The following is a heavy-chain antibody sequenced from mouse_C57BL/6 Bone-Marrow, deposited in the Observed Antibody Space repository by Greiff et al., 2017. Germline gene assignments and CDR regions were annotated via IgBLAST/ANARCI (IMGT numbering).Heavy chain of an antibody. CDR3: ARDVHYYGSSPWFAY. J-gene: IGHJ3*01. V-gene: IGHV5-4*01. CDR2: ISDGGSYT. Sequence: EVQLQESGGGLVKPGGSLKLSCAASGFTFSSYAMSWVRQTPEKRLEWVATISDGGSYTYYPDNVKGRFTISRDNAKNNLYLQMSHLKSEDTAMYYCARDVHYYGSSPWFAYWGQGTLVTVSA. CDR1: GFTFSSYA. D-gene: IGHD1-1*01.